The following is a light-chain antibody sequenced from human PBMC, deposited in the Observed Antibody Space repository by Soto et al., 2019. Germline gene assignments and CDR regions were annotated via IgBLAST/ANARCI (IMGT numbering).Light chain of an antibody. CDR2: GAS. Sequence: IVLTHSPGTLSLSPGERATLSCRASQRVNNNYVAWYQQKAGQAPSLLIYGASSRATGIPDRFSGSGSGTDFTLTISRLEPEDFEVYYCQQYGRSGTFGQGTKVDIK. CDR1: QRVNNNY. J-gene: IGKJ1*01. CDR3: QQYGRSGT. V-gene: IGKV3-20*01.